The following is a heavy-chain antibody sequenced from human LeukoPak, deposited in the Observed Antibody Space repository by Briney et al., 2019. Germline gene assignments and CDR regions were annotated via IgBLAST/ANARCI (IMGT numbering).Heavy chain of an antibody. D-gene: IGHD3-10*01. CDR1: GFTFSSDS. CDR2: ISSSSSYI. V-gene: IGHV3-21*01. J-gene: IGHJ4*02. Sequence: GGSLRLSCAASGFTFSSDSMNWVRQAPGEGLEWVSSISSSSSYIYYADSVKGRFTISRDNAKNSLYLQMNSLRAEDTAVYYCAREPFVRGVSFDYWGQGTLVTVSS. CDR3: AREPFVRGVSFDY.